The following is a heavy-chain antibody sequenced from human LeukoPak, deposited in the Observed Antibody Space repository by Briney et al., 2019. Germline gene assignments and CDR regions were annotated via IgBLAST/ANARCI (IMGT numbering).Heavy chain of an antibody. CDR1: GGSFSGYY. D-gene: IGHD3-10*01. V-gene: IGHV4-34*01. J-gene: IGHJ6*02. CDR3: ARDNSYGSGTFYYYYAMDV. CDR2: XNRSGST. Sequence: PXXTLXLTCAVYGGSFSGYYWSWIRQPPGKGLEWIGXXNRSGSTNYNPSLKSRVTISVDTSKNQFSLRLSSVTAADTAVYYCARDNSYGSGTFYYYYAMDVWGQGTTVTVSS.